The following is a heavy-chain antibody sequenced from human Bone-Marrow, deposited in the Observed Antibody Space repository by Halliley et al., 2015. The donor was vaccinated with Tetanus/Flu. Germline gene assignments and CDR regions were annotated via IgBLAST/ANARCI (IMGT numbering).Heavy chain of an antibody. CDR3: GRLDASSGYQYPNDGFDI. V-gene: IGHV5-51*01. D-gene: IGHD3-22*01. CDR2: IYPADSDT. Sequence: LELMGIIYPADSDTRYSPSFAGHVTISVDQFVTTAYLELSSLKASDTAMYYCGRLDASSGYQYPNDGFDIWGQGTMVTV. J-gene: IGHJ3*02.